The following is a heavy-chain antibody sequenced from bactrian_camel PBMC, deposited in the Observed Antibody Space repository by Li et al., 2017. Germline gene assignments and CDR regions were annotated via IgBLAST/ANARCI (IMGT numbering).Heavy chain of an antibody. CDR1: GDTYWRKC. Sequence: HVQLVESGAGLVQPGGSLRLSCAASGDTYWRKCMAWFRQAPGKERELVSSMATDGTTTYADSVKDRFTISEYNAENTVYLQMNSLKPEDTAMYYCAADCGVGGPEWSLAALQALGVMLSDRAYNCWGQGTQVTVS. CDR3: AADCGVGGPEWSLAALQALGVMLSDRAYNC. J-gene: IGHJ4*01. CDR2: MATDGTT. V-gene: IGHV3S53*01. D-gene: IGHD3*01.